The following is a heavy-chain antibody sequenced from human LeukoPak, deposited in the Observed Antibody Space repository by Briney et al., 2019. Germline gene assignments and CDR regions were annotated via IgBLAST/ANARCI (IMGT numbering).Heavy chain of an antibody. Sequence: ASVKVSCKASGYTFTSYYMHWVRQAPGQGLEWMGRIIPILGIANYAQKFQGRVTITADKSTSTAYMELSSLRSEDTAVYYCANQKQGDFWSGYPPYNWFDPWGQGTLVTVSS. CDR2: IIPILGIA. J-gene: IGHJ5*02. CDR1: GYTFTSYY. V-gene: IGHV1-69*02. D-gene: IGHD3-3*01. CDR3: ANQKQGDFWSGYPPYNWFDP.